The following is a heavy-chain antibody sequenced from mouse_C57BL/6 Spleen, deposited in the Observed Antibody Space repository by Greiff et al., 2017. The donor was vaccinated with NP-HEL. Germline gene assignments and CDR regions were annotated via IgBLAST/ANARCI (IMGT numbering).Heavy chain of an antibody. CDR2: INPNNGGT. CDR1: GYTFTDYY. V-gene: IGHV1-26*01. D-gene: IGHD1-1*01. Sequence: VQLQQSGPELVKPGASVKISCKASGYTFTDYYMNWVKQSHGKSLEWIGDINPNNGGTSYNQKFKGKATLTVDKSSSTAYMELRSLTSEDSAVYYCASYYGRSWFAYWGQGTLVTVSA. CDR3: ASYYGRSWFAY. J-gene: IGHJ3*01.